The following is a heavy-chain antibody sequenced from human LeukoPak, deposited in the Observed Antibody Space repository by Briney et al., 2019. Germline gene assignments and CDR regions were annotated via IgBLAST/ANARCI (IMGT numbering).Heavy chain of an antibody. V-gene: IGHV4-4*02. D-gene: IGHD3-10*01. CDR2: IYHSGST. CDR1: GGSISSSNW. Sequence: PSETLSLTCAVSGGSISSSNWWSWVRQPPGKGLEWIGEIYHSGSTDYNPSLKSRVTISVGKSKNQFSLKLSSVTAADTAVYYCARGYYYGSGSNFDYWGQGTLVTVSS. CDR3: ARGYYYGSGSNFDY. J-gene: IGHJ4*02.